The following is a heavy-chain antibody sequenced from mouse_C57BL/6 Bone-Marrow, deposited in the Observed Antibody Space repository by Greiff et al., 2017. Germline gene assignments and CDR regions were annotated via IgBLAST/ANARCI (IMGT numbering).Heavy chain of an antibody. CDR2: IRNKANNHAT. J-gene: IGHJ2*01. D-gene: IGHD2-5*01. V-gene: IGHV6-6*01. CDR3: TRGPLYYSKGRVFDY. Sequence: EVQLVESGGGLVQPGGSMKLSCAASGFTFSDAWMDWVRQSPEKGLEWVAEIRNKANNHATYYAESVKGRFTISRDDSKSSVYLQMNSLRAEDTGIYYCTRGPLYYSKGRVFDYWGQGTTLTVSS. CDR1: GFTFSDAW.